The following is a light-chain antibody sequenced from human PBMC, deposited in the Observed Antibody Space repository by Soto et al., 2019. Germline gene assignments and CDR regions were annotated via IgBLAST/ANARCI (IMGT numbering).Light chain of an antibody. CDR2: QDS. V-gene: IGLV3-1*01. J-gene: IGLJ2*01. CDR3: QAWDSSLVV. Sequence: SSELTQPPSVSVSPGQTASITCSGDKLGDKYACWYQQKPGQSPVLVIYQDSKRPSGIPERFSGSNSGNTATLTISGTQAMDEAYYYCQAWDSSLVVFGGGTKLTVL. CDR1: KLGDKY.